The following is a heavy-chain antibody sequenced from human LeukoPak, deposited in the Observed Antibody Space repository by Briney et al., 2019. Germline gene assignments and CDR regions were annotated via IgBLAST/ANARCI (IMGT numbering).Heavy chain of an antibody. CDR1: GGSISSGGYS. V-gene: IGHV4-30-2*01. CDR2: IYHSGST. Sequence: PSETLSLTCAVSGGSISSGGYSWSWIRQPPGKGLEWIGYIYHSGSTNYNPSLKSRVTISVDTSKNQFSLKLSSVTAADTAVYYCARVGSGSYNAFDIWGQGTMVTVSS. J-gene: IGHJ3*02. D-gene: IGHD3-10*01. CDR3: ARVGSGSYNAFDI.